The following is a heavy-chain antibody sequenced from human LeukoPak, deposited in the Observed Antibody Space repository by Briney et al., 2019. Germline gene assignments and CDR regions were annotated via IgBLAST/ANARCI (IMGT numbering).Heavy chain of an antibody. CDR1: GGSISSTTYY. Sequence: SETLSLTCTVSGGSISSTTYYWGWIRQPPGKGLEWIACIFYTGTIYYNPSLKSRVTISVDTSKNQFSLKLSSVTAADTALYYCASNEWSGYYFEYWGQGTLVTVSS. CDR3: ASNEWSGYYFEY. J-gene: IGHJ4*02. CDR2: IFYTGTI. V-gene: IGHV4-39*01. D-gene: IGHD3-3*01.